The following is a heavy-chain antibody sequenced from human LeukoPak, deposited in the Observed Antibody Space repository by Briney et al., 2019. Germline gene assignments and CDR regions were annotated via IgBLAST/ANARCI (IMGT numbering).Heavy chain of an antibody. CDR2: IWYDGSNK. D-gene: IGHD3-22*01. V-gene: IGHV3-33*01. CDR3: ARDHDYYDSSGYPDY. J-gene: IGHJ4*02. CDR1: GFTFSSYG. Sequence: GGSLRLSCAASGFTFSSYGMHWVRQAPGKGLEWVAVIWYDGSNKYYADSVKGRFTISRDNSKNTLYLQMNGLRAEDTAVYYCARDHDYYDSSGYPDYWGQGTLVTVSS.